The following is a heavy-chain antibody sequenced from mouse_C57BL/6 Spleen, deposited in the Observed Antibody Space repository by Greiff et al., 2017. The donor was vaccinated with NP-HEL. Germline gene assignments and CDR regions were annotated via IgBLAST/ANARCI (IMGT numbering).Heavy chain of an antibody. J-gene: IGHJ4*01. CDR3: ARSDYGSSYKYYYAMDY. V-gene: IGHV1-54*01. Sequence: VQLQQSGAELVRPGTSVKVSCKASGYAFTNYLIEWVKQRPGQGLEWIGVINPGSGGTNYNEKFKGKATLTADKSSSTAYMQLSSLTSEDSAVYFCARSDYGSSYKYYYAMDYWGQGTSVTVSS. CDR2: INPGSGGT. D-gene: IGHD1-1*01. CDR1: GYAFTNYL.